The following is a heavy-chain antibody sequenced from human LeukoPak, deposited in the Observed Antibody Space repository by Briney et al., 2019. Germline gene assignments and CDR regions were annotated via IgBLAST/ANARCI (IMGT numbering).Heavy chain of an antibody. CDR2: IYISGST. V-gene: IGHV4-61*02. Sequence: RASQTLSLTCTVSGGSISTGSYYWSWIRQPAGKGMEWIGRIYISGSTNYNPSLESRVTISISTSKNQFSLKLSSATAADTAVYYCARSPWDTALDYWGQGTLVAVSS. J-gene: IGHJ4*02. CDR3: ARSPWDTALDY. CDR1: GGSISTGSYY. D-gene: IGHD5-18*01.